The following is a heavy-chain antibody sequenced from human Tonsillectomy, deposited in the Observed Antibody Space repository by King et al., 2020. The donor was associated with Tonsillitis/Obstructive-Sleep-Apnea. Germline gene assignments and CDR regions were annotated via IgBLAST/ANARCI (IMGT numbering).Heavy chain of an antibody. CDR2: ISAYNGDT. CDR3: ARARGIGVVVAPHAFDI. V-gene: IGHV1-18*01. D-gene: IGHD2-15*01. J-gene: IGHJ3*02. Sequence: QLVQSGAEVKKPGASVKVSCKASGYTFTSYGISWVRQAPGQGLEWMGWISAYNGDTDYAQKFQGRVTMTTDTSTSTAYMELRSLRSDDTAVYYCARARGIGVVVAPHAFDIWGQGTMVTVSS. CDR1: GYTFTSYG.